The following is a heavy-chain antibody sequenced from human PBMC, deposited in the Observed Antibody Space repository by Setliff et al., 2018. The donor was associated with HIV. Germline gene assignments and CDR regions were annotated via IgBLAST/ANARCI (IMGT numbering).Heavy chain of an antibody. Sequence: GGSLRLSCAASGFAFSNYGMHWVRQAPGKGLEWVAVIWFDGSKKYYADSVKGRFTISRDNSKNTLYLQMNSLRAEDTAVYYCAKGYSGYDCTLDYWGQGTLVTVSS. D-gene: IGHD5-12*01. CDR1: GFAFSNYG. V-gene: IGHV3-33*06. CDR2: IWFDGSKK. CDR3: AKGYSGYDCTLDY. J-gene: IGHJ4*02.